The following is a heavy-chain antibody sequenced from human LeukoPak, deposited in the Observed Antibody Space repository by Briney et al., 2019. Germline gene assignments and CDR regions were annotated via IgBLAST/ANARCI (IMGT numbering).Heavy chain of an antibody. D-gene: IGHD6-19*01. J-gene: IGHJ4*02. CDR3: ATGGGWYFDY. Sequence: PGGSLRLSCAASGFTFSYYSMNWVRQAPGRGLEWVASIGQDGSENYYVDSVKGRFTISRDNAKNSLYLQMNSLRVEDTAVYYCATGGGWYFDYWGQGALITASS. V-gene: IGHV3-7*01. CDR2: IGQDGSEN. CDR1: GFTFSYYS.